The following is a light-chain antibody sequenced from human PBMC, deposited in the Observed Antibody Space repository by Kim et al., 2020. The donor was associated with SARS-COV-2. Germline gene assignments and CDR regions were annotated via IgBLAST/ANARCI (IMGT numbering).Light chain of an antibody. CDR3: QQFDTLPLT. CDR2: DAS. J-gene: IGKJ4*01. V-gene: IGKV1-33*01. CDR1: HDINIF. Sequence: ESVGDRVTITCRASHDINIFLNWFQQKPGEAPKLLISDASSLETGLPSRFSGSGSGTYFTFTISSLQPGDVATYYCQQFDTLPLTFGGGTKVDIK.